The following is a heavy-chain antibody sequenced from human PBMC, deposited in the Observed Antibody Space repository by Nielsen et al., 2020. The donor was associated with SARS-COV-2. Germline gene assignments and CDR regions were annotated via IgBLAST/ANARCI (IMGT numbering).Heavy chain of an antibody. V-gene: IGHV5-51*01. Sequence: KVSCKGSGYSFTTYWIGWVRQMPGKGLEWMGIIYPGDSDTRYSPSFQGQVTISADKSISTAYLQWSGLKASDSAIYYCARNTYGGSSDYWGQGTLVTVSS. CDR2: IYPGDSDT. J-gene: IGHJ4*02. D-gene: IGHD4-23*01. CDR1: GYSFTTYW. CDR3: ARNTYGGSSDY.